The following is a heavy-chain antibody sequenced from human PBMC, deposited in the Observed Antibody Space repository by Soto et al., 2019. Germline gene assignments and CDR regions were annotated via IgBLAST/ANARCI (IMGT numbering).Heavy chain of an antibody. CDR3: ARGPKWYFDY. V-gene: IGHV3-21*01. Sequence: PGGALRLSCAASGFTFSSYSMNWVRQAPGKGLEWVSSISSSSSYIYYADSVKGRFTISGDNAKNSLYLQMNSLRAEDTAVYYCARGPKWYFDYWGQGTLVTVSS. CDR2: ISSSSSYI. D-gene: IGHD1-26*01. CDR1: GFTFSSYS. J-gene: IGHJ4*02.